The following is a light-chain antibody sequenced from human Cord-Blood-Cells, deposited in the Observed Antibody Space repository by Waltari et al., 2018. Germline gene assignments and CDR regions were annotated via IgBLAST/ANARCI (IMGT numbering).Light chain of an antibody. V-gene: IGLV2-14*03. Sequence: QSALTQPASVSGSPGQSITISCTGTSSDVGGYHYVSCYQQHPGKAPKLMIYDVSNRPSGVSNRCSGSKCGNTASLTISGLQAEDGADYYCSSYTSSSTWVFGGVTKLTVL. J-gene: IGLJ3*02. CDR3: SSYTSSSTWV. CDR1: SSDVGGYHY. CDR2: DVS.